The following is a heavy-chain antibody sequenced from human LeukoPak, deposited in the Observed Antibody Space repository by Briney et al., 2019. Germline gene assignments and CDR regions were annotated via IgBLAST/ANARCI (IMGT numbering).Heavy chain of an antibody. V-gene: IGHV3-30*02. CDR2: IQYDGSNE. J-gene: IGHJ4*02. CDR3: AKESTAIYCSSTSYYPDNSFYPYYFDY. D-gene: IGHD2-2*01. CDR1: GFTFSSFG. Sequence: GGSLRLSCATSGFTFSSFGMHWVRQAPGKGLEWVAFIQYDGSNEYYADFVKGRFTISRDNSKNTLYLQMHSLRAEDTAVYYCAKESTAIYCSSTSYYPDNSFYPYYFDYWGQGTLVTVSS.